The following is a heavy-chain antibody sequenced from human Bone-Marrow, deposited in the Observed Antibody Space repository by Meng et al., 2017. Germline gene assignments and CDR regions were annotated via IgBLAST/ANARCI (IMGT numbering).Heavy chain of an antibody. CDR3: ARLGPPIAAGDPFDY. CDR1: GGSIRNDY. V-gene: IGHV4-59*13. D-gene: IGHD6-13*01. CDR2: IYDSETT. J-gene: IGHJ4*02. Sequence: QVQLQESGPGLVKPSETLSLTCTFSGGSIRNDYWSWIRQSPGKGLEWIAYIYDSETTNYSPSLESRVTISIDTSKNQFSLKMTSVTAADTAVYYCARLGPPIAAGDPFDYWGQGTLVTVSS.